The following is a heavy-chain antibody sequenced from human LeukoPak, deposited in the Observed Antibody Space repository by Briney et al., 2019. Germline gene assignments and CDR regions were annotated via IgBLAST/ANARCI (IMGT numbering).Heavy chain of an antibody. CDR1: GGSFIGYY. J-gene: IGHJ4*02. CDR3: ARVSPTYCGGDCYYSYYFDY. D-gene: IGHD2-21*02. CDR2: INHSGST. V-gene: IGHV4-34*01. Sequence: SETLSLTCAVYGGSFIGYYWSWIRQPPGEGLEWIGEINHSGSTNYNPSLKSRVTISVDTSKNQFSLKLSSVTAADTAVYYCARVSPTYCGGDCYYSYYFDYWGQGTLVTVSS.